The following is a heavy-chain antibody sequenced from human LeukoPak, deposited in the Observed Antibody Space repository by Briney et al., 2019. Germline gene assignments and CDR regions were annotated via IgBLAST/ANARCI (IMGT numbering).Heavy chain of an antibody. CDR3: ARALDYYDSSGERAYYFDY. D-gene: IGHD3-22*01. CDR2: IYYSGST. J-gene: IGHJ4*02. Sequence: SQTLSLTCTVSGGSISSGDYYWSWIRQPPGKGLEWIGYIYYSGSTYYNPSLKSRVTIPVDTSKNQFSLKLSSVTAADTAVYYCARALDYYDSSGERAYYFDYWGQGTLVTVSS. CDR1: GGSISSGDYY. V-gene: IGHV4-30-4*01.